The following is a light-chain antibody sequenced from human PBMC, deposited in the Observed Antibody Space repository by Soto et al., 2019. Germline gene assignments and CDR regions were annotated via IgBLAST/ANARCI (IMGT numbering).Light chain of an antibody. CDR3: SSYTSSSVV. J-gene: IGLJ2*01. CDR1: SSDVGGYNY. Sequence: QYALTQPASVSGSPGQSITISCTGTSSDVGGYNYVSWYQQHPGKDPKLMIYDVSNRPSGVSNRFSGSKSGNTDSLTISGLQAEDEADYYCSSYTSSSVVFGGGTKLTVL. V-gene: IGLV2-14*01. CDR2: DVS.